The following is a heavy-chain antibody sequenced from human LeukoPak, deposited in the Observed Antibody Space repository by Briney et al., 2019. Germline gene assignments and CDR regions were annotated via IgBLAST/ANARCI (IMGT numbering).Heavy chain of an antibody. CDR1: GFTFSSYS. CDR3: ARDLGYYDSSGYSYFDY. CDR2: ISSSGSYI. D-gene: IGHD3-22*01. Sequence: GGSLRLSCAASGFTFSSYSMNWVRQAPGKGREWVSSISSSGSYIYYADSVKGRFTISRDNAKNSLYLQMNSLRAEDTAVYYCARDLGYYDSSGYSYFDYWGQGALVTVSS. V-gene: IGHV3-21*01. J-gene: IGHJ4*02.